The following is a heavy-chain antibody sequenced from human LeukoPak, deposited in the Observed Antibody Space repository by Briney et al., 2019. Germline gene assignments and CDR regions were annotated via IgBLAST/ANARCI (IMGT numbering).Heavy chain of an antibody. V-gene: IGHV3-53*01. CDR1: GFSVRDYF. Sequence: PGGSLRLSCTASGFSVRDYFMAWVRQAPGKGLQWVSHIDRGGVTEGADSVKGRFTVSRDTSRNIFYLHMSSLRAEDTAMYYCARGRASTTIFDYWGQGALVTVSS. D-gene: IGHD5-12*01. J-gene: IGHJ4*02. CDR3: ARGRASTTIFDY. CDR2: IDRGGVT.